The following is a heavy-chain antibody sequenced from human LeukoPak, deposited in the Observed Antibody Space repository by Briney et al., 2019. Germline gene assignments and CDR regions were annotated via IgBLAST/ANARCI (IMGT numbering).Heavy chain of an antibody. Sequence: SETLSLTCAVYGGSFSGYYWSWIRQPPGKGLEWIGEINHSGSTNYNLSLKSRVTISVDTSKNQFSLKLSSVTAADTAVYYCASISVIGIAAAGNNYWGQGTLVTVSS. CDR1: GGSFSGYY. J-gene: IGHJ4*02. V-gene: IGHV4-34*01. CDR3: ASISVIGIAAAGNNY. CDR2: INHSGST. D-gene: IGHD6-13*01.